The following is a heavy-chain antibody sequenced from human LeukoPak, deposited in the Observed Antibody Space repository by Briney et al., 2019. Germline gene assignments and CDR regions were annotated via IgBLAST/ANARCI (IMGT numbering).Heavy chain of an antibody. V-gene: IGHV3-23*01. Sequence: SGGSLRLSCAASGFTFSSYAMSCVRQAPGKRLEWGSAIIRSGGSTYYADSVKGRFTISRANSKNTLYLQMNSLRAEDTAVYYCAKDRSPYYYGSGADYFDYWGQGTLVTVSS. D-gene: IGHD3-10*01. CDR1: GFTFSSYA. J-gene: IGHJ4*02. CDR2: IIRSGGST. CDR3: AKDRSPYYYGSGADYFDY.